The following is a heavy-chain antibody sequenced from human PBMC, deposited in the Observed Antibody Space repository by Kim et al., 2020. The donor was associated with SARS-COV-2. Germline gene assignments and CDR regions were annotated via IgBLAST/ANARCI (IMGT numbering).Heavy chain of an antibody. V-gene: IGHV3-15*01. J-gene: IGHJ4*02. CDR2: IKSKTGGGTT. Sequence: GGSLRLSCAASGFTFSNAWMRWVRQAPGKGLEWVGHIKSKTGGGTTDYAAPLKGRFTISRDDSKRTLYLQMNSLKTEDSAVYFCITGPRYDFWSGYRHGWGQGTLVNVSS. CDR3: ITGPRYDFWSGYRHG. D-gene: IGHD3-3*01. CDR1: GFTFSNAW.